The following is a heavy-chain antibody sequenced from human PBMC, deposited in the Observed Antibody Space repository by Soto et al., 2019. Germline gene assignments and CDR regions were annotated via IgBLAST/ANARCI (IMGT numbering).Heavy chain of an antibody. CDR2: ISSSSSTI. Sequence: GGSLRLSCAASGFTFSSYSMNWVRQAPGKGLEWVSYISSSSSTIYYADSVKGRFTISRDNAKNSLYLQMNSLRDEDTAVYYCARDGYCSGGSCYPSDGMDVWGQGTTVTVSS. V-gene: IGHV3-48*02. D-gene: IGHD2-15*01. CDR1: GFTFSSYS. J-gene: IGHJ6*02. CDR3: ARDGYCSGGSCYPSDGMDV.